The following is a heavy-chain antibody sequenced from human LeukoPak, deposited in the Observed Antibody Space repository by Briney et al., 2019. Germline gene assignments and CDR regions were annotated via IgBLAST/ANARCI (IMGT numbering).Heavy chain of an antibody. J-gene: IGHJ4*02. V-gene: IGHV4-59*08. CDR1: GGSISGYY. CDR2: IYYSGST. D-gene: IGHD3-10*01. CDR3: ASHPATGSVPGIY. Sequence: KASETLSLTCTVSGGSISGYYWSWIRQPPGKGLEWIGYIYYSGSTNYNPSLKSRVTISVDTSKNQLSLKLSSVTAADTAVYYCASHPATGSVPGIYWGQGTLVTVSS.